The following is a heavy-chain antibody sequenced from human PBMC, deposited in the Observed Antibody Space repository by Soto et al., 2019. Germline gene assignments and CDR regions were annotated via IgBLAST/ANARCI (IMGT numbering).Heavy chain of an antibody. CDR1: GGSISSSSYY. Sequence: TLSLTCTVSGGSISSSSYYWGWIRQPPGKGLEWIGSIYYSGSTYYNPSLKSRVTISVDTSKNQFSLKLSSVTAADTAGYYCAIHRKGRGLYFPWLLSRDYWGQGTLVTVSS. D-gene: IGHD3-9*01. V-gene: IGHV4-39*01. J-gene: IGHJ4*02. CDR3: AIHRKGRGLYFPWLLSRDY. CDR2: IYYSGST.